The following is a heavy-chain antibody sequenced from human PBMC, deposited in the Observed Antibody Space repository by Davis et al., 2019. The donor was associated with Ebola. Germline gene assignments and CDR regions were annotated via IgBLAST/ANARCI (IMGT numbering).Heavy chain of an antibody. J-gene: IGHJ4*02. Sequence: SETLSLTCTVSGGSISSSSYSWSWIRQPPGKGLEWIGYIYHSGSTYYNPSLKSRVTISVDTSKNQFSLKLSSVTAADTAVYYCARGSGYDFWTVDYWGQGTLVTVSS. CDR3: ARGSGYDFWTVDY. D-gene: IGHD3-3*01. V-gene: IGHV4-30-2*01. CDR1: GGSISSSSYS. CDR2: IYHSGST.